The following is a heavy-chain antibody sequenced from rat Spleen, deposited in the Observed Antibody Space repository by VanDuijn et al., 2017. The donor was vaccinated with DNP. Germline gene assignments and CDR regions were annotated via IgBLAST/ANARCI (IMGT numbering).Heavy chain of an antibody. CDR2: IWDDGST. J-gene: IGHJ4*01. CDR1: GFSLTSYH. CDR3: ARYSTSFVMDA. D-gene: IGHD1-2*01. Sequence: QVQLKESGPGLVRPSETLSLTCTVSGFSLTSYHVRWVRQPPGKGLEWMGVIWDDGSTAYNSALKSRLSISRDTSKSQVFLKMNSLQTEDTATYYCARYSTSFVMDAWGQGTSVTVSS. V-gene: IGHV2-32*01.